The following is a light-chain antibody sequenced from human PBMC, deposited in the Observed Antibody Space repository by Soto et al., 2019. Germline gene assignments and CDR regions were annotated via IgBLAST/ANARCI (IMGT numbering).Light chain of an antibody. CDR2: DAS. CDR1: QTISSW. CDR3: QHYNSYSSM. V-gene: IGKV1-5*01. Sequence: DIQMTQSPSTLSGSVGDRVTITCRASQTISSWLAWYQQKPGKAPKLLIYDASILESGVPSRFSGSGSGTEFTLTISSLQPDDVAVYYCQHYNSYSSMFGQGTKVDIK. J-gene: IGKJ1*01.